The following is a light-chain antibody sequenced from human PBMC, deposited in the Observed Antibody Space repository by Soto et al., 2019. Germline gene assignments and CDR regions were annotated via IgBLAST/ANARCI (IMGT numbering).Light chain of an antibody. CDR3: SSYTSPGV. Sequence: QSVLTQPASVSGSPGQSITISCTGTSSDVGGYNYVSWYQQHPGKAPKLMIYDVSNRPSGVSNRFSGSKSGNTASLTISGLQAEDEADYYCSSYTSPGVFGTGT. J-gene: IGLJ1*01. V-gene: IGLV2-14*01. CDR2: DVS. CDR1: SSDVGGYNY.